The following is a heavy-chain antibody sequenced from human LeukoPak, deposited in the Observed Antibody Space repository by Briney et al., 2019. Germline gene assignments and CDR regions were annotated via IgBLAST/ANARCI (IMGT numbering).Heavy chain of an antibody. CDR3: ARKWGVVVAATPIGWFDP. V-gene: IGHV1-2*02. CDR1: GYTFTGYY. D-gene: IGHD2-15*01. J-gene: IGHJ5*02. CDR2: INPNSGGT. Sequence: ASVKVSCKASGYTFTGYYMHWVRQAPGQGLEWMGWINPNSGGTNYAQKFQGRVTMTRDTYISTAYMELSRLRSDDTAVYYCARKWGVVVAATPIGWFDPWGQGTLVTVSS.